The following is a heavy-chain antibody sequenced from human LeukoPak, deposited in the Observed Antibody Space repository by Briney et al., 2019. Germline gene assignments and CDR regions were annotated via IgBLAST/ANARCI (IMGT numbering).Heavy chain of an antibody. V-gene: IGHV1-2*02. CDR2: INPNSGGT. J-gene: IGHJ4*02. D-gene: IGHD5-12*01. CDR1: GYTFTGYY. Sequence: GASVKVSCKASGYTFTGYYMHWVRQAPGQGLEWMGGINPNSGGTNYAQKFQGRVTMTRDTSISTAYMELRSLRSDDTAVYYCARASRQAATNPNGYWGQGTLVTVSS. CDR3: ARASRQAATNPNGY.